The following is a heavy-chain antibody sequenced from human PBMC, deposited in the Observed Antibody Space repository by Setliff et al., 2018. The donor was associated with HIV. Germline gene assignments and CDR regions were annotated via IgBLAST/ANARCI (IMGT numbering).Heavy chain of an antibody. J-gene: IGHJ4*02. V-gene: IGHV5-51*01. CDR3: GRSGKSGELYAY. CDR1: VYSFTTYW. D-gene: IGHD3-10*01. CDR2: IYPGDSDT. Sequence: PGESLKISCKGSVYSFTTYWIAWVRQMPGKGLEWMGIIYPGDSDTRYSPSFQGHVTISVDKSTNTAYLHWNSLRPADTAMYYCGRSGKSGELYAYWGQGTQVTVSS.